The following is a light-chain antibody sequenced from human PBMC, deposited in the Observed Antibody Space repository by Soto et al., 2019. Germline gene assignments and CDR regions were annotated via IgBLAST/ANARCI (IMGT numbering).Light chain of an antibody. Sequence: QSVLTQPASVSGSPGQSITISCTGTSSDVGSYNLVSWYQQHSGKAPKLMIYEVSKRPSGVSNRFSGSKSGNTASLTISGLQAEDEADYYCCSYAGSSTLYVFGTGTKVTVL. CDR2: EVS. CDR3: CSYAGSSTLYV. V-gene: IGLV2-23*02. CDR1: SSDVGSYNL. J-gene: IGLJ1*01.